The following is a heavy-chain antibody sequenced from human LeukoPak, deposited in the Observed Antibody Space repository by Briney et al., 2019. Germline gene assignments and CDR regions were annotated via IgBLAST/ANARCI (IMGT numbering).Heavy chain of an antibody. CDR3: AKAVAGTRDY. CDR2: ISGSGGST. Sequence: PGGSLRLFCPASGLTFSSHAMSWLRQAPGKGLHWVSAISGSGGSTYYADSVKGRFTISRDNSKNTLYLQMNSLRAEDTAVYYCAKAVAGTRDYWGQGTLVTVSS. CDR1: GLTFSSHA. J-gene: IGHJ4*02. V-gene: IGHV3-23*01. D-gene: IGHD6-19*01.